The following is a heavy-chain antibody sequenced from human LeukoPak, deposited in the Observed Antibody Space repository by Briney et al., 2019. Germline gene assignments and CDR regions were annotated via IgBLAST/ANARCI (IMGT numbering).Heavy chain of an antibody. CDR2: SSSGAGT. Sequence: GGSLRLSCAASGFTVSSNYMSWVRQAPGKGLEWVSTVSSSGAGTYYADSVKGRFTISRDNSKYTLYLQMNSLRAEDTAVYYCAREYCSGTSCPKPYYYYYYMDVWGKGTKVTVSS. J-gene: IGHJ6*03. D-gene: IGHD2-2*01. CDR1: GFTVSSNY. CDR3: AREYCSGTSCPKPYYYYYYMDV. V-gene: IGHV3-53*01.